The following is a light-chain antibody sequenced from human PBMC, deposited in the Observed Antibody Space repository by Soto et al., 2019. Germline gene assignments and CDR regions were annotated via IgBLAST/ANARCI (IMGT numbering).Light chain of an antibody. V-gene: IGKV1-9*01. J-gene: IGKJ4*01. CDR1: QGITSF. CDR3: QQPNSYPLT. Sequence: DIQLTQSPAFLSASVGDRVSITCRASQGITSFLAWYQQIPGKAPKLLLFAASTLQSGVPPRFSGSGSGTEFTLTISSLQPEDFGAYYCQQPNSYPLTFGGGTRVAI. CDR2: AAS.